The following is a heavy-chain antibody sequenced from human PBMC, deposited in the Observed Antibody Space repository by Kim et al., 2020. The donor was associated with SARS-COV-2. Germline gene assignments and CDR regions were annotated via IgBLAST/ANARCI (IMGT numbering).Heavy chain of an antibody. Sequence: GGSLRLSCAASGFTFSSYSLNWVRQAPGKGLEWVSYISSSSSSIYYADSVKGRFTISRDNAKNSLYLQMNSLRDEDTAVYYCARGPNGGYSSSWYSSFYFDYWGQGTLVTVSS. CDR1: GFTFSSYS. CDR2: ISSSSSSI. D-gene: IGHD6-13*01. V-gene: IGHV3-48*02. J-gene: IGHJ4*02. CDR3: ARGPNGGYSSSWYSSFYFDY.